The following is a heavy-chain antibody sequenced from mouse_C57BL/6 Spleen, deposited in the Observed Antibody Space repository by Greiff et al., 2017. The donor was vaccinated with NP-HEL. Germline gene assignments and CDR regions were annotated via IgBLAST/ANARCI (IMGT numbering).Heavy chain of an antibody. D-gene: IGHD1-1*01. CDR3: ARGGYYYGSSYVGYAMDY. Sequence: QVQLQQPGAELVRPGSSVKLSCKASGYTFTSYWMHWVKQRPIQGLEWIGNIDPSDSETHYNQKFKDKATLTVDKSSSTAYMQLSSLTSEDSAVYYCARGGYYYGSSYVGYAMDYWGQGTSVTVSS. V-gene: IGHV1-52*01. CDR1: GYTFTSYW. CDR2: IDPSDSET. J-gene: IGHJ4*01.